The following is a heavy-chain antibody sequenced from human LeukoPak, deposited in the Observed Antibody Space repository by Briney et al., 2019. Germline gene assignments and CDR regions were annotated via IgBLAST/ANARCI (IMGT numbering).Heavy chain of an antibody. CDR2: IYSGGYT. Sequence: PGGSLRLSCAASGFTVSSNYMNWVRQAPGEGLEWVSVIYSGGYTHYADSVKGRFTFSRDNSKNTLYLQMNSLRAEDTAVYYCVKYRRSGPGPYYYYMDVWGKGTTVTVSS. D-gene: IGHD5-12*01. J-gene: IGHJ6*03. CDR1: GFTVSSNY. V-gene: IGHV3-53*01. CDR3: VKYRRSGPGPYYYYMDV.